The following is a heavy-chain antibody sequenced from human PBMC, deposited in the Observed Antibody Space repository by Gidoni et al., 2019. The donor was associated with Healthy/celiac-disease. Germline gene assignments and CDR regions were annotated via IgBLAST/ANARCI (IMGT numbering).Heavy chain of an antibody. CDR3: ASCPHGDGFDY. D-gene: IGHD4-17*01. Sequence: QLQLQESRPGLVKPSATLSLTCTVSGCSISSRSYYWGWIRQPPGTGLEWIGSIYYSGSTYYNPSLKSRVTISVDTSKNQFSLKLSSVTAADTAVYYCASCPHGDGFDYWGQGTLVTVSS. J-gene: IGHJ4*02. CDR1: GCSISSRSYY. CDR2: IYYSGST. V-gene: IGHV4-39*01.